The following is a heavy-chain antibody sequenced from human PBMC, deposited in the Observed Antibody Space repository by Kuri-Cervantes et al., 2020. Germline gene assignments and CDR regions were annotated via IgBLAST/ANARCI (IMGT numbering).Heavy chain of an antibody. J-gene: IGHJ5*02. CDR2: IYYSGST. D-gene: IGHD4-17*01. CDR1: GGSISSYY. Sequence: SETLSLTCTVSGGSISSYYWSWIRQPPGKGLEWIGYIYYSGSTNYNPSPKSRVTISVDTSKNQFSLKLSSVTAADTAVYYCARQADYVFAKGWFDPWGQGTLVTVSS. V-gene: IGHV4-59*13. CDR3: ARQADYVFAKGWFDP.